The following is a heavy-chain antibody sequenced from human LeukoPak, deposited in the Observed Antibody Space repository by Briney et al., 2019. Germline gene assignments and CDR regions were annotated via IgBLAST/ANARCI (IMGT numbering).Heavy chain of an antibody. CDR2: LSGSGGST. J-gene: IGHJ5*02. CDR3: AKGVYGSGSYYPNWFDP. V-gene: IGHV3-23*01. CDR1: GFTFTSYA. D-gene: IGHD3-10*01. Sequence: GGSLRLSCAASGFTFTSYAMTWVRQAPGKGLEWVSSLSGSGGSTYYADSVKGRFTISRDNSKNTLYLQMNSLRAEDTAVYYCAKGVYGSGSYYPNWFDPWGQGTLVTVSS.